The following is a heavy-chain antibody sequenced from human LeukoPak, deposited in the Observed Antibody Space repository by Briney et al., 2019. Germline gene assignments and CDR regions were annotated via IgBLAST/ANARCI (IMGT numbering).Heavy chain of an antibody. V-gene: IGHV3-23*01. CDR2: ITNSGGST. CDR1: GFTFSSYA. J-gene: IGHJ4*02. D-gene: IGHD4-17*01. Sequence: QAGGSLRLSCAASGFTFSSYAMSWVRQAPGKGLEWVSAITNSGGSTYYADSVKGRFTISRDNSKNTLYLQMNSLRAEDTAVYYCAKDLSGDYSLDYWGQGTWSPSPQ. CDR3: AKDLSGDYSLDY.